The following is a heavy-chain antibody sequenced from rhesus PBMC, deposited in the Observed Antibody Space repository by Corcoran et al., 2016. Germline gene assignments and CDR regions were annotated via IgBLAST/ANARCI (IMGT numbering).Heavy chain of an antibody. J-gene: IGHJ2*01. CDR1: GYRFTRYW. D-gene: IGHD4-29*01. V-gene: IGHV5-2*01. CDR2: IDPSDSNT. CDR3: AKYGSSYPRYFDI. Sequence: EVQLVQSGAEVTRPGESLKLSCKTYGYRFTRYWIRWVRPLPGNGLEWMGAIDPSDSNTRYSPSFQGQVTISADKSISTAYLQWSSLKASDSATYYCAKYGSSYPRYFDIWGPGTPITISS.